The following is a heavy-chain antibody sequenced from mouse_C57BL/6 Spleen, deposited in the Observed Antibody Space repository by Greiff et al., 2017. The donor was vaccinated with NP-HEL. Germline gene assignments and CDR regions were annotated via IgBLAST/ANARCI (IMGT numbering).Heavy chain of an antibody. D-gene: IGHD1-1*01. Sequence: QVQLQQPGAELVKPGASVKMSCKASGYTFTSYWITWVKQRPGQGLEWIGDIYPGSGSTNYNEKFKSKATLTVATSSSTAYMQLSSLTSEDSSVYYCAIYYYGSSPWFAYWGQGTLVTVSA. CDR1: GYTFTSYW. V-gene: IGHV1-55*01. CDR3: AIYYYGSSPWFAY. J-gene: IGHJ3*01. CDR2: IYPGSGST.